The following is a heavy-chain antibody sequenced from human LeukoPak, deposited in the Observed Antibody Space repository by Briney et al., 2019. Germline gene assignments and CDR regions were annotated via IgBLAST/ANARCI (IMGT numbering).Heavy chain of an antibody. J-gene: IGHJ4*02. CDR2: IYTSGST. CDR1: GGSISSGSYY. Sequence: SETLSLTCTVSGGSISSGSYYWSWIRQPAGKGLEWIGRIYTSGSTNCNPSLKSRVTISVDASKNQFSLKLSSVTAADTAVYYCARAGVRGVIGYWGQGTLVTVSS. V-gene: IGHV4-61*02. CDR3: ARAGVRGVIGY. D-gene: IGHD3-10*01.